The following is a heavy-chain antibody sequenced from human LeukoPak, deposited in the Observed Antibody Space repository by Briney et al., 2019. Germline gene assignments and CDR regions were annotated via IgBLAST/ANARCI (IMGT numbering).Heavy chain of an antibody. CDR3: ARDLRWELLTNAFGI. Sequence: SETLSLTCTVSGGSISSYYWSWIRQPAGKGLEWIGRIYTSGSTNYNPSLKSRVTMSVDTSKNQFSLKLSSVTAADTAVYYCARDLRWELLTNAFGIWGQGTMVTVSS. D-gene: IGHD1-26*01. CDR1: GGSISSYY. J-gene: IGHJ3*02. CDR2: IYTSGST. V-gene: IGHV4-4*07.